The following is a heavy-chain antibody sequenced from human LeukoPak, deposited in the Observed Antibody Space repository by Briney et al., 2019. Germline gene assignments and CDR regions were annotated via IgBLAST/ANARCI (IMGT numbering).Heavy chain of an antibody. CDR3: ARLAAITTWFDP. D-gene: IGHD5-12*01. J-gene: IGHJ5*02. V-gene: IGHV5-51*01. CDR2: IYPGDSDT. Sequence: GEPLKISCKGSGYSSTNSWIGWVRQLPGKGLEWMGLIYPGDSDTRYSPSFQGQVTISADKSISTAYLQWGSLKASDTAIYYCARLAAITTWFDPWGQGTLVTVSS. CDR1: GYSSTNSW.